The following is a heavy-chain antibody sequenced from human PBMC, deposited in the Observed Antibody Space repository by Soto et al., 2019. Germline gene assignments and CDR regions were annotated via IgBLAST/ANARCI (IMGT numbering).Heavy chain of an antibody. CDR3: AKGGPDGFCSGGRCYFDY. D-gene: IGHD2-15*01. CDR2: ISWNSNII. J-gene: IGHJ4*02. CDR1: GFTFDDYA. V-gene: IGHV3-9*01. Sequence: EVQLVESGGGLVQPGRSLRLSCAASGFTFDDYAMHWVRRVPGKGLEWVSSISWNSNIIGYADSVKGRFTISRDNANNSLYLQMNRLRPEDTALYYCAKGGPDGFCSGGRCYFDYWGQGALVTVSS.